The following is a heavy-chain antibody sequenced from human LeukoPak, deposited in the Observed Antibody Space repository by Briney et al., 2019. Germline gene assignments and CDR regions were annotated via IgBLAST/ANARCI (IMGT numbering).Heavy chain of an antibody. CDR3: AKDFDSYYDSTGYGASFSY. J-gene: IGHJ4*02. V-gene: IGHV3-23*01. CDR2: ISGSSGNT. Sequence: QTGGSLRLSCAASGFTFSSYAMSWVRQAPGKGLEWVSAISGSSGNTYYADSVKGRFTISIDNSKNTLYLQMNNLRAEDTALYYCAKDFDSYYDSTGYGASFSYWGQGTLVTVSS. CDR1: GFTFSSYA. D-gene: IGHD3-22*01.